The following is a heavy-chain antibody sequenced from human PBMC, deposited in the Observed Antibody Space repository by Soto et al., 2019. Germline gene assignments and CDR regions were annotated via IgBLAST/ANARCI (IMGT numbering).Heavy chain of an antibody. Sequence: ASVKVSCKASGYTFSGFYMLWVRQAPGQGLEWMGWINPNSGGTKSAEKFQGRVTMTRDTSISTAYMELSRLTSGDTAVYYCASAAVTGTAGLDFWGQGTQVTVSS. D-gene: IGHD6-19*01. V-gene: IGHV1-2*02. CDR2: INPNSGGT. J-gene: IGHJ4*02. CDR3: ASAAVTGTAGLDF. CDR1: GYTFSGFY.